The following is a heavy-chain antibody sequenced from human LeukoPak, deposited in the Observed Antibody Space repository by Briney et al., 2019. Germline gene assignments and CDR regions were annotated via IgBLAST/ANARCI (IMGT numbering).Heavy chain of an antibody. V-gene: IGHV4-34*01. D-gene: IGHD2-21*02. CDR3: ARGALVTQLPYFDY. CDR2: INHSGST. J-gene: IGHJ4*02. CDR1: GGSFSGYY. Sequence: KPSETLSLTCAVYGGSFSGYYWSWIRQPPGKGLEWIGEINHSGSTNYNPSLKSRVTISVDTSKNQFSLKLSSVTAADTAVYYCARGALVTQLPYFDYWGQGTLVTVSS.